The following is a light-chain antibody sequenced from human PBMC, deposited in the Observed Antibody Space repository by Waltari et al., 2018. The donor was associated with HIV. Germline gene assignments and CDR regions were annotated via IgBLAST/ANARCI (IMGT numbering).Light chain of an antibody. CDR1: SSDVGSYNL. V-gene: IGLV2-23*02. Sequence: QSALTQPASVSGSPGQSITISCTGTSSDVGSYNLVSWYQQHPGRAPKLMIFEVSERPPGVSNRFSGSKSGNTASLTISGLQAEDEADYYCCSYAGSRTAVFGGGTQLTVL. J-gene: IGLJ7*01. CDR2: EVS. CDR3: CSYAGSRTAV.